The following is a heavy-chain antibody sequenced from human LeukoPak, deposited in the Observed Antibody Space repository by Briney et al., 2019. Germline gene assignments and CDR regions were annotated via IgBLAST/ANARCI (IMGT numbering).Heavy chain of an antibody. D-gene: IGHD3-16*01. CDR3: ARGRRRYVLSRPNSYYYYYMDV. Sequence: GASVKVSCKASGYTFTSYDINWVRQATGQGLEWMGWMNPNSGNTGYAQKFQGRVTITRNTSISTAYMELSSLRSEDTAVYYCARGRRRYVLSRPNSYYYYYMDVWGKGTTVTVSS. CDR2: MNPNSGNT. CDR1: GYTFTSYD. J-gene: IGHJ6*03. V-gene: IGHV1-8*01.